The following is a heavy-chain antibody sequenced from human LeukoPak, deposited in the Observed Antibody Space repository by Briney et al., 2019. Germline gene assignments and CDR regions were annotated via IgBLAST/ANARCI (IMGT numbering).Heavy chain of an antibody. V-gene: IGHV4-30-4*01. D-gene: IGHD2-2*01. J-gene: IGHJ5*02. CDR3: ARGVVVVPAATNNWFDP. CDR1: GGSISSGDYY. CDR2: IYYSGST. Sequence: SQILSLTCTVSGGSISSGDYYWSWIRQPPGKGLEWIGYIYYSGSTYYNPSLKSRVTISVDTSKNQFSLKLSSVTAADTAVYYCARGVVVVPAATNNWFDPWGQGTLVTVSS.